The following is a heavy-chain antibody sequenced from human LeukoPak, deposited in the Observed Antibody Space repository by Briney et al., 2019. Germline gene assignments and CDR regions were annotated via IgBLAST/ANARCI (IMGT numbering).Heavy chain of an antibody. CDR2: ISSRTSDT. J-gene: IGHJ4*02. Sequence: PGGSLRLSCAASGFTFSDYYMSWIRQAPGKGLEWVSYISSRTSDTNYIDSVKGRFTISRDNAKNSLYLQMNSLRAEGTAVYYCTRVGSSGSGDYWGQGTLVTVCS. CDR3: TRVGSSGSGDY. CDR1: GFTFSDYY. V-gene: IGHV3-11*06. D-gene: IGHD1-1*01.